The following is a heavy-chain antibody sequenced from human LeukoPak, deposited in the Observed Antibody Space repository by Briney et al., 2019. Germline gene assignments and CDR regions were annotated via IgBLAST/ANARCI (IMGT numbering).Heavy chain of an antibody. Sequence: PSETLSLTCSVSSGSITSYYWSWLRQPPGKGLEWIGYIYYSGSTNYNPSVKRRVTMSVDTSKNQFSLKLNSVTAADTAVYYCATLWRLGASTGEAFGIWGQGTMVTVSS. CDR3: ATLWRLGASTGEAFGI. CDR1: SGSITSYY. CDR2: IYYSGST. V-gene: IGHV4-59*01. D-gene: IGHD1-26*01. J-gene: IGHJ3*02.